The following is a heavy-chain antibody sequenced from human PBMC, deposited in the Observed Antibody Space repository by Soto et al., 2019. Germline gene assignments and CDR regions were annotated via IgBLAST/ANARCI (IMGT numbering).Heavy chain of an antibody. CDR2: IYYSGST. CDR3: ASSVDTAMLTVWFDP. D-gene: IGHD5-18*01. V-gene: IGHV4-39*01. CDR1: GGSISSSSYY. J-gene: IGHJ5*02. Sequence: QLQLQESGPGLVKPSETLSLTCTVSGGSISSSSYYWGWIHQPPGKGLEWIGSIYYSGSTYYNPSLKSRVTISVDTSKNQFSLKLSSVTAADTAVYYCASSVDTAMLTVWFDPWGQGTLVTVSS.